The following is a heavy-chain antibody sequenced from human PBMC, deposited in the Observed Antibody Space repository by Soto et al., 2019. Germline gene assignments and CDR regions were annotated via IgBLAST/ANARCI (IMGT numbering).Heavy chain of an antibody. J-gene: IGHJ4*02. D-gene: IGHD3-3*01. CDR1: GFTVSSNY. CDR2: IYSGGST. Sequence: EVQLVESGGGLIQPGGSLRLSCAASGFTVSSNYMSWVRQAPGKGLEWVSVIYSGGSTYYADSVKGRFTISRDNCKNTLYMQLNSLRAAVTALSYCARHIFWVRVLSCWGQVTLVTVSS. V-gene: IGHV3-53*01. CDR3: ARHIFWVRVLSC.